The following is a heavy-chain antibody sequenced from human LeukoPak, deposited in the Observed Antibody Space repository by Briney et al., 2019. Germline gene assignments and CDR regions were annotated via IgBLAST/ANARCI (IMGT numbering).Heavy chain of an antibody. CDR3: ARDAKRGAFNWFDP. V-gene: IGHV3-23*01. J-gene: IGHJ5*02. CDR2: ISGSGSTI. Sequence: PGGSLRLSCAASGFTFSSYAMSWVRQAPGKGLEWVSAISGSGSTIYYADSVKGRFTISRDNAKNSPYLQMNSLRAEDTAVYYCARDAKRGAFNWFDPWGQGTLVTVSS. CDR1: GFTFSSYA.